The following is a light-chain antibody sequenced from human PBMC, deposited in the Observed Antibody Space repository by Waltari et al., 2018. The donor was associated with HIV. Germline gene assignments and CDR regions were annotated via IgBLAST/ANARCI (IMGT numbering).Light chain of an antibody. CDR1: QTVGSF. CDR3: QQRTNWLWT. CDR2: DAS. J-gene: IGKJ1*01. Sequence: VLTQSPATLSLSPGERATLSCRASQTVGSFLAWYQQRPGQAPRLLIYDASNRATDIPGRFSGSGSGTDFTLTISSLEPEDFAVYYCQQRTNWLWTFCQGTMVEIK. V-gene: IGKV3-11*01.